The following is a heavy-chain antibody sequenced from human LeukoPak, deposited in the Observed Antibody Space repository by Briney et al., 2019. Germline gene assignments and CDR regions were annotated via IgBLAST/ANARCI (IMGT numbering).Heavy chain of an antibody. Sequence: GGSLRLSCAASGLTFSSSGMHWVRQAPGKGLEWVAFIRYDETNKHHADSVKGRFTISRDNSKNTLYLQMNSLRSDDTAVYYCAKGVYGGSSGGFYFDYWGQGALVTVSS. D-gene: IGHD1-26*01. J-gene: IGHJ4*02. CDR2: IRYDETNK. CDR3: AKGVYGGSSGGFYFDY. CDR1: GLTFSSSG. V-gene: IGHV3-30*02.